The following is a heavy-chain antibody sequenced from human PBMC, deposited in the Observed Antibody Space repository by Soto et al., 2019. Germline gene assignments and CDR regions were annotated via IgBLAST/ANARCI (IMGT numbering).Heavy chain of an antibody. V-gene: IGHV3-30*18. Sequence: QVQLVESGGGVVQPGRSLRLSCAGTGFTFSNYGFHWVRQAPGKGLEWVGVISFDGTDRYYVDSVKGRFNISRDNSKNTVYLQINSLSGEDTTVYYCTKHGGAFRTYKGMDVWGQGTTVTVSS. CDR3: TKHGGAFRTYKGMDV. CDR2: ISFDGTDR. J-gene: IGHJ6*02. D-gene: IGHD3-16*01. CDR1: GFTFSNYG.